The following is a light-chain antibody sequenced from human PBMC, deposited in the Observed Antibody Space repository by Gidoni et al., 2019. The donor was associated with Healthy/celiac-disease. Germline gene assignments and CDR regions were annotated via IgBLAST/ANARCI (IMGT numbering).Light chain of an antibody. J-gene: IGKJ2*01. CDR3: QQRSNWPGYT. CDR1: QSVSSY. Sequence: EILFTQSPATLSLSPGERATLSCRASQSVSSYLAWYQQKPGQAPRLLIYDASNRATGIPARFSGSGSGTDFTLTISSLEPEDFAVYYCQQRSNWPGYTFGQGTKLEIK. CDR2: DAS. V-gene: IGKV3-11*01.